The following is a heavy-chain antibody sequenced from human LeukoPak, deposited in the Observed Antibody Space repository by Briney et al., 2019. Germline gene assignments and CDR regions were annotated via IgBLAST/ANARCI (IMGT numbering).Heavy chain of an antibody. V-gene: IGHV4-39*07. CDR2: IYYSGST. J-gene: IGHJ4*02. D-gene: IGHD6-19*01. CDR1: GGSISSSSYY. Sequence: SETLSLTCTVSGGSISSSSYYWGWIRQPPGEGLEWIGSIYYSGSTYYNPSLKSRVTISVDTSKNQFSLKLSSVTAADTAVYYCARDHRLAPFDYWGQGTLVTVSS. CDR3: ARDHRLAPFDY.